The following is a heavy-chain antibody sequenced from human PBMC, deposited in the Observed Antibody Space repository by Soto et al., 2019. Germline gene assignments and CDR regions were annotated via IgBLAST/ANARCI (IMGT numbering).Heavy chain of an antibody. CDR2: ISSSSSYT. Sequence: GGSLRLSCAASGFTFSDCYMSWMRQAPGKGLEWVSYISSSSSYTNYADSVKGRFTISRDNAKNSLYLQMNSLRAEDTAVYYCFPSLRDYGMDVWGQGTTVTVSS. J-gene: IGHJ6*02. D-gene: IGHD3-9*01. V-gene: IGHV3-11*06. CDR1: GFTFSDCY. CDR3: FPSLRDYGMDV.